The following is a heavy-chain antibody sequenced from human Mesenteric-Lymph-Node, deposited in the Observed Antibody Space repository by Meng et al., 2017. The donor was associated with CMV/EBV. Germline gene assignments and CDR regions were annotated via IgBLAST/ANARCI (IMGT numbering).Heavy chain of an antibody. D-gene: IGHD1-26*01. CDR2: FYYSGNT. J-gene: IGHJ6*02. CDR1: GASISSSSYY. CDR3: ARGGVAVDLFYYGMDV. Sequence: SETLSLTCTVSGASISSSSYYWTWIRQPPGRGLEGIATFYYSGNTDYNQSLKSRVTITVDTSKNQLSLMLTSVDAADKATDYCARGGVAVDLFYYGMDVWGQGTSVTVSS. V-gene: IGHV4-39*07.